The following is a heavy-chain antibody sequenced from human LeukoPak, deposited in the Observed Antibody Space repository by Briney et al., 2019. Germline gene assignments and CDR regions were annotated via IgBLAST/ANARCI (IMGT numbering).Heavy chain of an antibody. CDR1: GFTFSNYA. Sequence: GGSLRLSCAAPGFTFSNYAMTWVRQAPGKGLEWVSAINGSGSSTYYADSVKGRFTISRDNSKNTLYLQMNSLRAEDTAVYYCAKGGSTSGADYWGQGTLVTVSS. J-gene: IGHJ4*02. CDR3: AKGGSTSGADY. D-gene: IGHD1-26*01. CDR2: INGSGSST. V-gene: IGHV3-23*01.